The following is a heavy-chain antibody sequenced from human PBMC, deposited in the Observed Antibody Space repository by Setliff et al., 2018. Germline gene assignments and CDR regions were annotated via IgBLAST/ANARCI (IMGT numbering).Heavy chain of an antibody. CDR2: ITGKDFSA. J-gene: IGHJ4*02. CDR3: TKDRVYDTTYYFDH. D-gene: IGHD3-9*01. V-gene: IGHV3-23*01. Sequence: GGSLRLSCAASGFTFSSYAIDWVRQAPGKGLEWVSTITGKDFSAYYADSVTGRFTISRDNSKNMVYLQMNSLRAEDTAVYYCTKDRVYDTTYYFDHWGQGTLVTVSS. CDR1: GFTFSSYA.